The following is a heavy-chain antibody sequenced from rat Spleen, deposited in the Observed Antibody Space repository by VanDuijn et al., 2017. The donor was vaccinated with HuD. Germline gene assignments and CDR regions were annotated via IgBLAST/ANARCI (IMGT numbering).Heavy chain of an antibody. CDR1: GFSLTSYN. D-gene: IGHD4-3*01. J-gene: IGHJ4*01. CDR3: ARDTSGYVMDA. V-gene: IGHV2-45*01. Sequence: QVQLMESGPGLVQPSETLSLTCTVSGFSLTSYNVHWVRQPPGKGLEGMGVMWSGGSTDYNSALKSRLSISRDTSKNQVCLKMNRLQSEEPTTYYSARDTSGYVMDAWGQGASVAGAS. CDR2: MWSGGST.